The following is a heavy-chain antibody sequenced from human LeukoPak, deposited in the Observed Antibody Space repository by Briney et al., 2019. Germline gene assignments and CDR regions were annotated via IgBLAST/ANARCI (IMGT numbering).Heavy chain of an antibody. J-gene: IGHJ4*02. D-gene: IGHD3-22*01. CDR1: GFTFDDYA. CDR2: ISWNSGSI. CDR3: AKDMGHYYDSSGSLDY. Sequence: GGSLRLSCAASGFTFDDYAMHWVRQAPGKGLEWVSGISWNSGSIGYADSVKGRFTISRDNAKNSLYLQMNSLRAEDTALYYCAKDMGHYYDSSGSLDYWGQGTLVTVSS. V-gene: IGHV3-9*01.